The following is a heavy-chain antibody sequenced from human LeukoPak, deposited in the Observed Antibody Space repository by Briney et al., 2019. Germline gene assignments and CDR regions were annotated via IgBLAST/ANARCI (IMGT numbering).Heavy chain of an antibody. CDR1: GFTFSSYS. D-gene: IGHD3-10*01. Sequence: GGSLRLSCAASGFTFSSYSMNWVRQAPGKGLEWVSSISSSGSTIYYADSVKGRFTISRDNAKNSLYLQMNSLRAEDTAVYYCARRGMVRAPFDYWGQGTLVTVSS. CDR3: ARRGMVRAPFDY. V-gene: IGHV3-48*04. CDR2: ISSSGSTI. J-gene: IGHJ4*02.